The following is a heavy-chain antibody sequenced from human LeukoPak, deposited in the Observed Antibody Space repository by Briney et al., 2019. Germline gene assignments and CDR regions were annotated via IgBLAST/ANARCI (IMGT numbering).Heavy chain of an antibody. CDR1: GYTFTGFY. CDR3: ASYPRYSSSPPFDY. D-gene: IGHD6-6*01. J-gene: IGHJ4*02. CDR2: INPNTGGT. Sequence: ASVKVSCKASGYTFTGFYMHWVRQAPGQGFEWMGWINPNTGGTNYAQKFQGSVTMTRDTPISTAYMELSGLTSDDTAIYYCASYPRYSSSPPFDYWGQGTLVTVSS. V-gene: IGHV1-2*02.